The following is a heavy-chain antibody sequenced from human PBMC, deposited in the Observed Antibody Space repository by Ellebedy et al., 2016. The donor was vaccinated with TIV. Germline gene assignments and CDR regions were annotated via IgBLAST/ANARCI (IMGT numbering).Heavy chain of an antibody. CDR3: AREGIISGVHYYDSRYFDL. Sequence: PGGSLRLSCAASGFTFSSYSMNWVRQAPGKGLEWVSSISSSSRYIYYADSMKGRFTISRDNAKNSLCLQMNSLRAEDTAVYYCAREGIISGVHYYDSRYFDLWGRGTLVTVSS. V-gene: IGHV3-21*01. CDR1: GFTFSSYS. CDR2: ISSSSRYI. J-gene: IGHJ2*01. D-gene: IGHD3-22*01.